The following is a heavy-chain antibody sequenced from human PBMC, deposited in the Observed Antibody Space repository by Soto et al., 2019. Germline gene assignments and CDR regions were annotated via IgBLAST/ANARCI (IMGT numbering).Heavy chain of an antibody. Sequence: ASVKVSCKASGYTFTSYAMHWVRQAPGQRLEWMGWINAGNGNTKYSQKFQGRVTITRDTSASTAYMELSSLRSEDTAVYYCARDLTHDYIWGSYRWYYFDYWGQGNLVTVSS. D-gene: IGHD3-16*02. CDR3: ARDLTHDYIWGSYRWYYFDY. V-gene: IGHV1-3*01. CDR1: GYTFTSYA. J-gene: IGHJ4*02. CDR2: INAGNGNT.